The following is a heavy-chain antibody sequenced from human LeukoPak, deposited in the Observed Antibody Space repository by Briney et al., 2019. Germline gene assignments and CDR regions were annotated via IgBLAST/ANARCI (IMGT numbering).Heavy chain of an antibody. J-gene: IGHJ4*02. CDR2: INPNSGGT. D-gene: IGHD5-18*01. V-gene: IGHV1-2*02. Sequence: ASVKVSCKASGYTFTGYYMHWVRQAPGQGLEWMGWINPNSGGTSYAQKFQGRVTMTRDTSTSTVYMELSSLRSEDTAVYYCARENTAFDYWGQGTLVTVSS. CDR1: GYTFTGYY. CDR3: ARENTAFDY.